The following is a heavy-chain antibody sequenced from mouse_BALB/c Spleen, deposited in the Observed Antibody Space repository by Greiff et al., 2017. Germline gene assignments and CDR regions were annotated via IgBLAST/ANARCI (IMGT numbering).Heavy chain of an antibody. D-gene: IGHD1-2*01. CDR1: GFSLTSYG. V-gene: IGHV2-5-1*01. CDR3: AKKGDNHGGFAY. J-gene: IGHJ3*01. Sequence: VQLVESGPSLVQPSQSLSITCTVSGFSLTSYGVHWVRQSPGKGLEWLGVIWRGGSTDYNAAFMSRLSITKDNSKSQVFFKMNSLQADDTAIYYCAKKGDNHGGFAYWGQGTLVTVSA. CDR2: IWRGGST.